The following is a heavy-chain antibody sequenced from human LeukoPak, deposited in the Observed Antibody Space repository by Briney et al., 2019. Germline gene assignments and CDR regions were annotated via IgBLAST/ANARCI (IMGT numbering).Heavy chain of an antibody. J-gene: IGHJ3*02. D-gene: IGHD2-2*02. CDR2: IIPILGIA. CDR1: GGTFSSYA. CDR3: ARVAGEHHAVPAAIRVAFDI. V-gene: IGHV1-69*04. Sequence: GASVKVSCKASGGTFSSYAISWVRQAPGQGLEWMGRIIPILGIANYAQKFQGRVTITADKSTSTAYMELSSLRSEDTAVYYCARVAGEHHAVPAAIRVAFDIWGQGTMVTVSS.